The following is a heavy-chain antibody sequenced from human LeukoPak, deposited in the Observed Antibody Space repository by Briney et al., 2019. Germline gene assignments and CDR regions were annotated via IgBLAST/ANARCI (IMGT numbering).Heavy chain of an antibody. CDR2: IYSGGNT. D-gene: IGHD1-26*01. V-gene: IGHV3-53*01. CDR3: ASLGRWELPAY. Sequence: GGSLRLSCAASGFTVSSNYMSWVRLAPGKGLEWVSVIYSGGNTYYADSVKGRFTISRDNSKNTLYLQMNSLRAEDTAVYYCASLGRWELPAYWGQGTLVTVSS. J-gene: IGHJ4*02. CDR1: GFTVSSNY.